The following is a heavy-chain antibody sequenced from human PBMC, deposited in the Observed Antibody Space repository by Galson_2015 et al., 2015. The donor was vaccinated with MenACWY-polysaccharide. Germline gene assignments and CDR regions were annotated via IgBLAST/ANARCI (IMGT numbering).Heavy chain of an antibody. V-gene: IGHV4-59*01. D-gene: IGHD5-18*01. J-gene: IGHJ5*02. Sequence: ETLSLTCTVSGGSMSAYHWTWIRPSPGKGLEWIWRIHYSGGTKYSPSLTSRVTISIDTSENQFSLKLSSVTAADTAVYYCARIEGMNRGNYYNYGWFDPWGQGTLVTVSA. CDR1: GGSMSAYH. CDR3: ARIEGMNRGNYYNYGWFDP. CDR2: IHYSGGT.